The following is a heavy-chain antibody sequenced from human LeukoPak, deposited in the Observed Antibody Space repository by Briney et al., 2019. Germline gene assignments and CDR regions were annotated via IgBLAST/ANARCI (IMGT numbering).Heavy chain of an antibody. CDR1: GYTFTSYD. CDR2: MNPNSGNT. V-gene: IGHV1-8*03. D-gene: IGHD3-22*01. Sequence: GASVKVSCKASGYTFTSYDINWVRQATGQGLEWMGWMNPNSGNTGCAQKFQGRVTITRNTSISTAYMELSSLRSEDTAVYYCARVYYYDSSGYYNFDYWGQGTLVTVSS. CDR3: ARVYYYDSSGYYNFDY. J-gene: IGHJ4*02.